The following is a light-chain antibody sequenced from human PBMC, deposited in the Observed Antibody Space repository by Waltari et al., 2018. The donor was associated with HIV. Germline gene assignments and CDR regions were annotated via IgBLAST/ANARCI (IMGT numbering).Light chain of an antibody. CDR2: DVF. V-gene: IGLV2-23*02. CDR3: CSYAGSRTWV. CDR1: SSDVGGYNF. J-gene: IGLJ3*02. Sequence: QSALTQPASVSGSPGQSITVSCTGTSSDVGGYNFVSWYQQHPGKAPKLIIFDVFKRPEGVSGRFSGSRSGNTASLTVSGLQAEDEADYYCCSYAGSRTWVFGGGTALTVL.